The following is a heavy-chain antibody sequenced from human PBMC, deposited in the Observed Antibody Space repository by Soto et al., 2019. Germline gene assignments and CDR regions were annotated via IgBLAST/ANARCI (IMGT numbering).Heavy chain of an antibody. CDR2: IYYSGST. Sequence: SETLSLTCTVSGGSISSSSYYWGWIRQPPGKGLEWIGSIYYSGSTYYNPSLKSRVTISVDTSKNQFSLKLSSVTAADTAVYYCARPIPVAATDGDVDYWGQGTLVTVSS. V-gene: IGHV4-39*01. D-gene: IGHD6-19*01. CDR1: GGSISSSSYY. CDR3: ARPIPVAATDGDVDY. J-gene: IGHJ4*02.